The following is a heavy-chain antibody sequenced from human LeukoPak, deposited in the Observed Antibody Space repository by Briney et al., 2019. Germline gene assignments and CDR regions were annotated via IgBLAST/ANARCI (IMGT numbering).Heavy chain of an antibody. CDR1: GGSLSGYY. CDR2: INHSGST. J-gene: IGHJ4*02. V-gene: IGHV4-34*01. CDR3: ARGLLY. Sequence: SETLSLTCAVYGGSLSGYYWSWIRQPPGKGLEWIGEINHSGSTNYNPSLKSRVTISVDTSKNQFSLKLSSVTAADTAVYYCARGLLYWGQGTLVTVSS.